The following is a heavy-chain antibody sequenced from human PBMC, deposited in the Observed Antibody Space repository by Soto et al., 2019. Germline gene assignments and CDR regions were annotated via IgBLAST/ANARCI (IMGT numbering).Heavy chain of an antibody. Sequence: SETLSLTCLVSGVPISSPYSWGWIRQPPGKGLEWIGSISHTGTTSYSPSLTSRVSISVDTSKNQVSLKLTSVTAADTAVYFCARVTMVIRDSDHFGVDVWGHGTTVTVS. CDR2: ISHTGTT. J-gene: IGHJ6*02. V-gene: IGHV4-38-2*02. CDR3: ARVTMVIRDSDHFGVDV. CDR1: GVPISSPYS. D-gene: IGHD4-17*01.